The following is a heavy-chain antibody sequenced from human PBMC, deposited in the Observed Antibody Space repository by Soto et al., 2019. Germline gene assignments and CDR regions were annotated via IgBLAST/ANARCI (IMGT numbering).Heavy chain of an antibody. Sequence: ASVKVSCKASGYTFTGYYMRWVRQAPGQGLEWMGWINPNSGGTNYAQKFQGRVTMTRDTSISTAYMELSRLRSDDTAVYYCARSAPFDIYAITPVEFWGQGTLVTVSS. CDR3: ARSAPFDIYAITPVEF. D-gene: IGHD3-9*01. V-gene: IGHV1-2*02. CDR2: INPNSGGT. J-gene: IGHJ4*02. CDR1: GYTFTGYY.